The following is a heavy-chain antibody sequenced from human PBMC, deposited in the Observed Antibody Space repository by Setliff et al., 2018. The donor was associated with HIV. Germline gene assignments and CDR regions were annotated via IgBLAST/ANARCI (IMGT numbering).Heavy chain of an antibody. CDR1: GFTFSSYG. CDR2: IRYDGSNK. CDR3: AREGLPVDVAGRYLQH. J-gene: IGHJ1*01. D-gene: IGHD2-15*01. Sequence: PGGSLRLSCAASGFTFSSYGMHWVRQAPGKGLEWVAFIRYDGSNKYYADSVEGRFTISRDNSKNTLYLQMNSLRAEDTAVYHCAREGLPVDVAGRYLQHWGRGTLVTVSS. V-gene: IGHV3-30*02.